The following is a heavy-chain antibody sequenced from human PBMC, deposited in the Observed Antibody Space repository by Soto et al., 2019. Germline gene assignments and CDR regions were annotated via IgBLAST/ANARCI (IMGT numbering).Heavy chain of an antibody. CDR1: GGSISSYY. Sequence: QVQLQESGPGLVKPSETLSLTCTVSGGSISSYYWSWIRQPPGKGLEWIGYIYYSGSTNYNPSLKSRVTISVDTSKNQFSLKLSSVTAADTAVYYCARDLWNYGDYGGWFDPWGQGTLVTVSS. CDR2: IYYSGST. J-gene: IGHJ5*02. D-gene: IGHD4-17*01. V-gene: IGHV4-59*01. CDR3: ARDLWNYGDYGGWFDP.